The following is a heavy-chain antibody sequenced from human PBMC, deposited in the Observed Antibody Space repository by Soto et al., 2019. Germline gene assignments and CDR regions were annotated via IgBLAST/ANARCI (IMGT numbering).Heavy chain of an antibody. Sequence: EVRLLESGGGLVQPGGSLRLSCAASGFTFSSYAMSWVRQAPGKGLEWVSAISGSGGSTYYADSVKGRFTISRDNSKNTLYLQMNSLRAEDTAVYYCAKAHLYCSGGSCYYPFDYWGQGTLVTVSS. CDR1: GFTFSSYA. J-gene: IGHJ4*02. CDR3: AKAHLYCSGGSCYYPFDY. V-gene: IGHV3-23*01. D-gene: IGHD2-15*01. CDR2: ISGSGGST.